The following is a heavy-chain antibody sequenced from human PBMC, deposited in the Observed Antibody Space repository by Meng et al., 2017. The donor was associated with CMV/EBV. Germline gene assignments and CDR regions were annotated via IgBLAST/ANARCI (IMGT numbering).Heavy chain of an antibody. Sequence: GESLKISCAACGFTFSSYDMHWVRQATGKGLEWVSAIGTAGDTYYPGSVKGQFTISRENAKNSLYLQMNSLRAEDTAVYYCARIGLYPGRMYQLNAFDIWGQGTMVTVSS. J-gene: IGHJ3*02. CDR3: ARIGLYPGRMYQLNAFDI. CDR2: IGTAGDT. D-gene: IGHD2-2*01. V-gene: IGHV3-13*03. CDR1: GFTFSSYD.